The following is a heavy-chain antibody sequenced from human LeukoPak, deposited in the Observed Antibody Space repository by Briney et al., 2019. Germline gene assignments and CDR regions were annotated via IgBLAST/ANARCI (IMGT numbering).Heavy chain of an antibody. V-gene: IGHV4-59*01. CDR3: ARSRAFNSGAFDP. J-gene: IGHJ5*02. CDR2: IYYSGST. Sequence: SETLSLTCTVSGGSISSYYWSWIRQPPGKGLEWIGYIYYSGSTNYKPSLKSRVTISVDTSKNQFSLKLSSVTAADTAVYYCARSRAFNSGAFDPWGQGSLVTVSS. CDR1: GGSISSYY. D-gene: IGHD1-26*01.